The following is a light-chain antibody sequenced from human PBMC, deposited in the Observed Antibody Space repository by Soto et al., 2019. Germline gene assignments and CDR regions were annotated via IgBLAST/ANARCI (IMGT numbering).Light chain of an antibody. CDR3: QQTYSTPLT. V-gene: IGKV1-39*01. CDR1: QGIGNA. J-gene: IGKJ4*01. Sequence: IQMTQSPSSLSASVGDRVTISCRASQGIGNALGWYQQKPGKAPNLLIYAASSLQSGVPSRFSGSGSGTDFTLTISSLQPEDFATYYCQQTYSTPLTFGGGTKVEIK. CDR2: AAS.